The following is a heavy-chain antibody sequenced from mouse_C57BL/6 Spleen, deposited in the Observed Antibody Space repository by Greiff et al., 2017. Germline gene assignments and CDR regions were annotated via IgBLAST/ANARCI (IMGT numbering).Heavy chain of an antibody. V-gene: IGHV1-81*01. CDR3: AKIYYYGSSYVEYYAMDY. CDR2: IYPRSGNT. CDR1: GYTFTSYG. D-gene: IGHD1-1*01. Sequence: QVHVKQSGAELARPGASVKLSCKASGYTFTSYGISWVKQRTGQGLEWIGEIYPRSGNTYYNEKFKGKATLTADKSSSTAYMELRSLTSEDSAVYFCAKIYYYGSSYVEYYAMDYWGQGTSVTVSS. J-gene: IGHJ4*01.